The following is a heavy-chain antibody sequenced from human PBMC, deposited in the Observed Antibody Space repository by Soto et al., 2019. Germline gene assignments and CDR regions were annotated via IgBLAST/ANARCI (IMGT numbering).Heavy chain of an antibody. Sequence: SETPSLTCTVSGDSIGSGDYYWGWIRQPPGKGLEWIGCIYYSGNTYYNPSLKRRFSISVDTSKNQFSLKLSSVTAADTAFYYCAREGALLFDGNSDYYSSMDVWGQGTTVTVSS. CDR1: GDSIGSGDYY. CDR2: IYYSGNT. CDR3: AREGALLFDGNSDYYSSMDV. D-gene: IGHD4-4*01. V-gene: IGHV4-30-4*01. J-gene: IGHJ6*02.